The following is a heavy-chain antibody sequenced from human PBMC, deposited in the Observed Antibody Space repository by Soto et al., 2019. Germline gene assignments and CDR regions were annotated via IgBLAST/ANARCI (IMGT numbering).Heavy chain of an antibody. CDR2: ISTFNGNT. CDR1: GYTFTSHG. Sequence: VQLVQSGGEVKKPGASVKVSCKASGYTFTSHGISWVRQAPGQGLEWMGWISTFNGNTDYAQKFQGRVTMNADTRTSTGYMELRSLRSDDTAVYYCARLLTEGVTYREDAFDIWGQGTKVTVSS. V-gene: IGHV1-18*01. J-gene: IGHJ3*02. D-gene: IGHD3-9*01. CDR3: ARLLTEGVTYREDAFDI.